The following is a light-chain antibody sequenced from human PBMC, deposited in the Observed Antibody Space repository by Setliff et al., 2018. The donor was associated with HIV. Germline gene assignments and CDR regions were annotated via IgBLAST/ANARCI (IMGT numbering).Light chain of an antibody. CDR3: SSYTSSSTLEV. J-gene: IGLJ1*01. CDR2: EVS. V-gene: IGLV2-14*01. Sequence: QSALTQPASVSGSPGQPITISCTGTSSDVGGYNYVSWYQQHPGKAPKLMIYEVSNRPSGVSNRFSGSKSGNTASLTISGLQAEDEADYYCSSYTSSSTLEVFGTGTKVTVL. CDR1: SSDVGGYNY.